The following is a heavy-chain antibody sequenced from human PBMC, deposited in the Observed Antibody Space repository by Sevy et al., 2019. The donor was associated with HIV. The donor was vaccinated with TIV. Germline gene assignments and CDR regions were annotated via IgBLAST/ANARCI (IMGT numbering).Heavy chain of an antibody. CDR2: ISSSGSTI. CDR3: AREVGYSSSISCYHSYYYGMDV. D-gene: IGHD2-2*01. CDR1: GFTFSDYY. V-gene: IGHV3-11*01. J-gene: IGHJ6*02. Sequence: GGSLRLSCAASGFTFSDYYMSWIRQAPGKGLEWVSYISSSGSTIYYADAVKGRFTNYRDNVKSSLYRQMNSLRAQDTAVYYCAREVGYSSSISCYHSYYYGMDVWGQGTMVTVSS.